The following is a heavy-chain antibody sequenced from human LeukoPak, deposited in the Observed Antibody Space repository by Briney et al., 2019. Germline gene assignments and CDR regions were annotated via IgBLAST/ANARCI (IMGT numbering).Heavy chain of an antibody. J-gene: IGHJ4*02. CDR2: ISWDGGST. D-gene: IGHD3-16*01. CDR1: GFTFDDYT. V-gene: IGHV3-43*01. CDR3: AKDTQLGGFFFPDY. Sequence: PGGSLRLSCAASGFTFDDYTMHWVRQAPGKGLEWVSLISWDGGSTYYADSVKGRFTISRDNSKNSLYLQMNSLRTEDTALYYCAKDTQLGGFFFPDYWGQGTLVTVSS.